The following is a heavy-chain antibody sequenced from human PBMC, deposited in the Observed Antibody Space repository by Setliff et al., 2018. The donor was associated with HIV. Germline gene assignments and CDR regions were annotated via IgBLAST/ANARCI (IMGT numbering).Heavy chain of an antibody. D-gene: IGHD3-22*01. J-gene: IGHJ4*02. V-gene: IGHV3-11*01. CDR2: ISSSSTM. CDR1: GFTFSDYY. CDR3: TVSYYYDSSGYYRPFDY. Sequence: GGSLRLSCAASGFTFSDYYMNWVPQAPGKGLEWVSSISSSSTMYYADSVRGRFTISRDNAKNSLYLQMNSLRAEDTAVYYCTVSYYYDSSGYYRPFDYWGQGTLVTVSS.